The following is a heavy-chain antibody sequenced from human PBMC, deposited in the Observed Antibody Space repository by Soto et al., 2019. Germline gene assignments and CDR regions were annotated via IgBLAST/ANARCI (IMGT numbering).Heavy chain of an antibody. CDR2: ISGSGGST. Sequence: EVQLLESGGGLVQPGGSLRLSCAASGFTFSSYAMSWVRQAPGKGLEWVSAISGSGGSTYYADSVKGRFTISRDNSKNTLYLQMNSLRAEDTAVYYCAKDLGYSYGDLYYYGMDVWGQGTTVTVSS. V-gene: IGHV3-23*01. D-gene: IGHD5-18*01. CDR1: GFTFSSYA. J-gene: IGHJ6*02. CDR3: AKDLGYSYGDLYYYGMDV.